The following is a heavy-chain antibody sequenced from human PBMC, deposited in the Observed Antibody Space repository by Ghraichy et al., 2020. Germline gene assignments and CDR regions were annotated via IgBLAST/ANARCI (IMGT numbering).Heavy chain of an antibody. CDR2: IYNGGST. D-gene: IGHD3-22*01. J-gene: IGHJ4*02. CDR3: ARCPYDSSGYCPSDY. Sequence: SETLSLTCIVSGGSIISNNCYWGGIRQPPGKGLEWIGSIYNGGSTYYNPSLKSRVTMSVDTSKNQFSLKLSSVTVADTAVYYCARCPYDSSGYCPSDYWGQGTLVTVSS. V-gene: IGHV4-39*01. CDR1: GGSIISNNCY.